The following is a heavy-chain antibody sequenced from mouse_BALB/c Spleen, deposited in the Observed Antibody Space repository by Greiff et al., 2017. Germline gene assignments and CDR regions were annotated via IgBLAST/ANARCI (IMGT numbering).Heavy chain of an antibody. Sequence: EVKLVESGGGLVKPGGSLTLTCAASGFTFSSYTMSWVRQTPEKRLEWVATISSGGSYTYYPDSVKGRFTIYRDNAKNTLYLQMSSLKSEDTAMYYCTRDKPVFDYWGQGTTLTVSS. CDR1: GFTFSSYT. CDR3: TRDKPVFDY. CDR2: ISSGGSYT. J-gene: IGHJ2*01. V-gene: IGHV5-6-4*01.